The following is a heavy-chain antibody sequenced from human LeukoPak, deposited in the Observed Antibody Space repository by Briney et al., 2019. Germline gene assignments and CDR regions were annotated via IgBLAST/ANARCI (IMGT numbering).Heavy chain of an antibody. Sequence: PGGSLRLSCAASGFTFSDYYISWIRQAPGKGREWVSYISSSGNTIYYADSVKGRFTISRDNAKNSLYLQMNSLRAEDTAVYYCARVSYNWNYHYYNGMDVWGQGTTVTVSS. D-gene: IGHD1-20*01. V-gene: IGHV3-11*01. CDR1: GFTFSDYY. J-gene: IGHJ6*02. CDR3: ARVSYNWNYHYYNGMDV. CDR2: ISSSGNTI.